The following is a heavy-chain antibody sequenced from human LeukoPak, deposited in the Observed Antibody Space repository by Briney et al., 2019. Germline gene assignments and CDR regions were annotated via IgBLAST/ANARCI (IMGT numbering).Heavy chain of an antibody. Sequence: ASVKVSCKASGYTFTDYYIHWVRQAPGQGLEWMGWVNPKSGGTSYAQKFQGRVTMTRNTSISTAYMEPSSLRSEDTAVYYCARGIHDSSGYYSYYYYYYYMDVWGKGTTVTVSS. J-gene: IGHJ6*03. CDR1: GYTFTDYY. CDR3: ARGIHDSSGYYSYYYYYYYMDV. V-gene: IGHV1-2*02. CDR2: VNPKSGGT. D-gene: IGHD3-22*01.